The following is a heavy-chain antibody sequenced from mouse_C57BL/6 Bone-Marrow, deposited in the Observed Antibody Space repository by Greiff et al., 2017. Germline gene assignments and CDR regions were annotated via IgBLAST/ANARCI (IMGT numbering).Heavy chain of an antibody. Sequence: EVKLVESGGDLVKPGGSLKLSCAASGFTFSSYGMSWVRQTPDKRLAWVATISSGGSYTYYPDSVKGRFTISRDNAKNTLYLQLSSLKSADTAMYYCARHGGYYADYWGQGTTLTVSS. V-gene: IGHV5-6*02. CDR1: GFTFSSYG. CDR3: ARHGGYYADY. CDR2: ISSGGSYT. J-gene: IGHJ2*01. D-gene: IGHD2-3*01.